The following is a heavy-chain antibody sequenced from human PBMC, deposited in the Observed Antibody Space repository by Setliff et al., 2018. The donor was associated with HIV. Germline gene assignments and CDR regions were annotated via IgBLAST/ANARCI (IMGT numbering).Heavy chain of an antibody. CDR1: GFTFSSYG. J-gene: IGHJ6*02. CDR3: AKETGYCSGGSCLGGMDV. Sequence: GGSLRLSCAASGFTFSSYGMHWVRQAPGKGLEWVAFIRYDGSNKYYADSVKGRFTISRDNSKNTLYLQMNSLRAEDTAVYYCAKETGYCSGGSCLGGMDVWGQGTTVTAP. CDR2: IRYDGSNK. D-gene: IGHD2-15*01. V-gene: IGHV3-30*02.